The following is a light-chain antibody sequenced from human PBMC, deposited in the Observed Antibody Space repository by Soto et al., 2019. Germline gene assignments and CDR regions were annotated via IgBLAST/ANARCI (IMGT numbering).Light chain of an antibody. J-gene: IGLJ1*01. Sequence: QSVLTQPASVSGSPGQSITISCTGTSGDIGLYNFVSWYQQHPGRAPKLMIYDVNNRPSGVSDRFSGSKSGNTASLTISGLQAEDEADYYCCSYTSSTAYVFVTGTKVTVL. CDR1: SGDIGLYNF. V-gene: IGLV2-14*03. CDR3: CSYTSSTAYV. CDR2: DVN.